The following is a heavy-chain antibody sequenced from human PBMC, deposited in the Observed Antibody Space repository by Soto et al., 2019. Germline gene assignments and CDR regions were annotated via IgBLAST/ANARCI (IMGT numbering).Heavy chain of an antibody. CDR3: ARAHAPTLPFDS. Sequence: SETLSLTCTVSGGSIRNVYWSWIRQAPGKGLEWIGFIFHSGNAKYNPSLKSRVTISVDTSKNQFSLSLDSVTAADTAVYFCARAHAPTLPFDSWGQGTRVTVS. J-gene: IGHJ4*01. CDR1: GGSIRNVY. V-gene: IGHV4-59*01. CDR2: IFHSGNA. D-gene: IGHD2-15*01.